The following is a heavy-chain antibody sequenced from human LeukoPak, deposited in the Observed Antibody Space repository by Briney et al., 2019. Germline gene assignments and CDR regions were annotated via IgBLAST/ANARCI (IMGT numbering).Heavy chain of an antibody. CDR1: GRTFSSYA. V-gene: IGHV1-69*01. CDR2: LIHIFGTA. J-gene: IGHJ5*02. CDR3: AMGLGYCSGGSCYYNWFDP. Sequence: SVKVFCKSSGRTFSSYAISWVRQASAQGLEWVGGLIHIFGTAKHGQNFQGRVTITADESTSTAYMELSSLRSEDTAVYYCAMGLGYCSGGSCYYNWFDPWGQGTLVTVSS. D-gene: IGHD2-15*01.